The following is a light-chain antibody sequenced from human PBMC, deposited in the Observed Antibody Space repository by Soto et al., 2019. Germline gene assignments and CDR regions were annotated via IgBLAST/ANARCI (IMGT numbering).Light chain of an antibody. V-gene: IGLV2-14*03. CDR3: SSYTGSDTLYV. CDR2: DVT. J-gene: IGLJ1*01. Sequence: QSALTQPASVSGSPGQSITISCTGTSRDVGAYNYVSWYQHHPGKAPKLMIYDVTNRPSGVSHRFSGSKSGNTASLTISGLQAEDEADYYCSSYTGSDTLYVFGTGTKLTVL. CDR1: SRDVGAYNY.